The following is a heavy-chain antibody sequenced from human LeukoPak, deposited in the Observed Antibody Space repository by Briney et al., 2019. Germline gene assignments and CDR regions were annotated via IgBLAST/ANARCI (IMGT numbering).Heavy chain of an antibody. D-gene: IGHD2-15*01. V-gene: IGHV3-7*01. CDR1: GFTFSSYW. Sequence: PGGSLRLSCAASGFTFSSYWMSWVRQAPGKGLERVAHIKQDGGEKYSVDSAKGRFTISRDNAKNSLYLQINSLRAEDTAVYYWAGEVVASTNVYYYYYGMDIWGQGTTVTVSS. J-gene: IGHJ6*02. CDR2: IKQDGGEK. CDR3: AGEVVASTNVYYYYYGMDI.